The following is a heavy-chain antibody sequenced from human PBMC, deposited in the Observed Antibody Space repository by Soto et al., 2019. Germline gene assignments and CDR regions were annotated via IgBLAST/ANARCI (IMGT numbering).Heavy chain of an antibody. J-gene: IGHJ4*02. CDR2: ISGGGDTT. Sequence: GGSLRLSCAASGFTFSSYGISWIRLSPGKGLEWVSVISGGGDTTYYTPSVKGRFTISRDDSRNTLYLQMNSLRTEDTAIYYCAKLRDFVVLPAGILDYWGPGTLVTVSS. CDR1: GFTFSSYG. V-gene: IGHV3-23*01. D-gene: IGHD2-8*01. CDR3: AKLRDFVVLPAGILDY.